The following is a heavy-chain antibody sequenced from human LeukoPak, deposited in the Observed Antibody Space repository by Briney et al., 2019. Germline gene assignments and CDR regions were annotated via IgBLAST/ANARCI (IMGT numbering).Heavy chain of an antibody. V-gene: IGHV3-30*02. D-gene: IGHD5-18*01. CDR1: GFNFRTYG. CDR3: ARGTAMVYWYFDL. J-gene: IGHJ2*01. Sequence: GGSLRLSCAASGFNFRTYGMHWVRQAPGKGLDWVAFIRYDGSNKYYADSVKGRFTISRDNSKNTLYLQMNSLRAEDTAVYYCARGTAMVYWYFDLWGRGTLVTVSS. CDR2: IRYDGSNK.